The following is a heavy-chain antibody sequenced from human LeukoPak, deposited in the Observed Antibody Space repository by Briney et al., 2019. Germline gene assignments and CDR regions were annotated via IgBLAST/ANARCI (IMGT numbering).Heavy chain of an antibody. CDR3: ARGLYITGTTVLIY. V-gene: IGHV1-69*04. Sequence: GASVKVSCKASGGTFSSYAISWVRQAPGQGLEWMGRIIPILGIASYAQKFQGRVTITADKSTSTAYMELSSLRSEDTAVYYCARGLYITGTTVLIYWGQGTLVTVSS. D-gene: IGHD1-20*01. CDR2: IIPILGIA. CDR1: GGTFSSYA. J-gene: IGHJ4*02.